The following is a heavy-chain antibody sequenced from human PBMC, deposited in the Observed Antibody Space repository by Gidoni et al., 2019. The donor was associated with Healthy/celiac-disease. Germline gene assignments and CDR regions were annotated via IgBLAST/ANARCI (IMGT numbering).Heavy chain of an antibody. J-gene: IGHJ6*03. CDR2: INPNSGGT. CDR1: GYTFTGYY. D-gene: IGHD6-6*01. CDR3: ARDFLEYSSSSHYYYYMDV. V-gene: IGHV1-2*04. Sequence: QVQLVQSGAEVKKPGASVKVSCKASGYTFTGYYMHWVRQAPGQGLEWMGWINPNSGGTNYAQKFQGWVTMTRDTSISTAYMELSRLRSDDTAVYYCARDFLEYSSSSHYYYYMDVWGKGTTVTVSS.